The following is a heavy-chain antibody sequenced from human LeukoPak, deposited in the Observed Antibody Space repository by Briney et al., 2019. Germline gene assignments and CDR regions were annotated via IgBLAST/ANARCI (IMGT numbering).Heavy chain of an antibody. V-gene: IGHV3-23*01. Sequence: PGGSLRLSCAASGFTFSSYGMSWVRQAPGKGLEWVSAISGSGGSTYYADSVKGRFTISRDNSKNTLYLQMNSLRAEDTAVYYCAKALSSPGWFDPWGQGTLVTVSS. J-gene: IGHJ5*02. D-gene: IGHD6-13*01. CDR1: GFTFSSYG. CDR3: AKALSSPGWFDP. CDR2: ISGSGGST.